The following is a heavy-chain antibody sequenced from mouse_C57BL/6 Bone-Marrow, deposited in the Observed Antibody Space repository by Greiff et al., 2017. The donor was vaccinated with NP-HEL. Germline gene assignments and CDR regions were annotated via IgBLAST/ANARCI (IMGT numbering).Heavy chain of an antibody. V-gene: IGHV1-20*01. CDR1: GYSFTGYF. J-gene: IGHJ4*01. D-gene: IGHD1-1*01. CDR3: ARWHYGSSYDYYAMDY. Sequence: EVKVVESGPELVKPGDSVKISCKASGYSFTGYFMNWVMQSHGKSLEWIGRINPYNGDTFYNQKFKGKATLTVDKSSSTAHMELRSLTSEDSAVYYCARWHYGSSYDYYAMDYWGQGTSVTVSS. CDR2: INPYNGDT.